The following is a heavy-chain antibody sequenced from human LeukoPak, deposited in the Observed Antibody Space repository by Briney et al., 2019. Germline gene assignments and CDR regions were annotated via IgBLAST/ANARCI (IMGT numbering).Heavy chain of an antibody. J-gene: IGHJ5*02. CDR1: GFTFKLYW. D-gene: IGHD2-15*01. CDR2: INDDGSTT. CDR3: VRGGPSTWS. Sequence: GGSLRLSCAASGFTFKLYWMHWVRQAPGKGPVWVSRINDDGSTTTYAHSVKGRFTISRDDAKNMLFLQMNSLRAEDTAVYYCVRGGPSTWSWGQGTLVTVSS. V-gene: IGHV3-74*01.